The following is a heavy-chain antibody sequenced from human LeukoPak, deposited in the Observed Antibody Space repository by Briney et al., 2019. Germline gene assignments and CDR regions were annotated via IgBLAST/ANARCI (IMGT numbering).Heavy chain of an antibody. CDR1: GGSISSHY. J-gene: IGHJ4*02. CDR3: ARAGYDFWSGYDFYFDS. V-gene: IGHV4-59*11. Sequence: SETLSLTCTVSGGSISSHYWSWIRQPPGKGLEWIGHIYYSVSTNYNPSLKSRVTISVDTSKNQFSLKLSSVTAADTAVYYCARAGYDFWSGYDFYFDSWGQGTLVTVSS. D-gene: IGHD3-3*01. CDR2: IYYSVST.